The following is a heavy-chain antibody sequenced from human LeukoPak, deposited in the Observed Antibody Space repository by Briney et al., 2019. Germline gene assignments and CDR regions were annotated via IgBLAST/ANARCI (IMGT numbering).Heavy chain of an antibody. V-gene: IGHV3-21*04. CDR2: ISSSSSYI. J-gene: IGHJ4*02. CDR3: ARGGITMIRGVIISPDY. Sequence: AGGSLRLSCAASGFTFSSYSMNWVRQAPGKGLEWVSSISSSSSYIYYADSVKGRFTNSRDNAKNSLYLQMNSLRAEDTALYYCARGGITMIRGVIISPDYWGQGTLVTVSS. D-gene: IGHD3-10*01. CDR1: GFTFSSYS.